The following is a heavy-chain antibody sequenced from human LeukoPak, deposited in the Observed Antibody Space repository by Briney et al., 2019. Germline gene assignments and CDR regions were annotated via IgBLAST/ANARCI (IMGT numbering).Heavy chain of an antibody. J-gene: IGHJ6*03. V-gene: IGHV4-39*07. CDR1: GGSISSSGYY. CDR2: IYYVGST. Sequence: SETLSLTCTVSGGSISSSGYYWGWIRQPPGKGLEWIGNIYYVGSTYYNPSLNSRVTISVDTSKNQFSLKLNSVTAADTAVYYCARARHDGSGFGYYYYMDVWGKGTTVTVSS. D-gene: IGHD3-10*01. CDR3: ARARHDGSGFGYYYYMDV.